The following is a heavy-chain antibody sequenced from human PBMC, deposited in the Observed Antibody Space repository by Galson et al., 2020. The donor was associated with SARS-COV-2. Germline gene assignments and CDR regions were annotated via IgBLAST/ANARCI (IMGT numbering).Heavy chain of an antibody. D-gene: IGHD6-13*01. CDR2: INHSGST. Sequence: SETLSLTCAVYGGSFSGYYWSWIRQPPGKGLEWIGEINHSGSTNYNPSLKSRVTIAVDTSKNQFSLKLSSVTAADTAVYYCARASIAAAGVGVDYYYGMYVWGQGTTVTVSS. V-gene: IGHV4-34*01. J-gene: IGHJ6*02. CDR1: GGSFSGYY. CDR3: ARASIAAAGVGVDYYYGMYV.